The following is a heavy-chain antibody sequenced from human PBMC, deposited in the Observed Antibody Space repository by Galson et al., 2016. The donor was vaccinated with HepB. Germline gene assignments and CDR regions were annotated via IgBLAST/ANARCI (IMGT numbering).Heavy chain of an antibody. V-gene: IGHV3-11*01. CDR1: GFTFSDYY. D-gene: IGHD1-14*01. J-gene: IGHJ4*02. CDR3: ARGRGYTRYYFDY. Sequence: SLRLSCAASGFTFSDYYMSWIRQAPGKGLEWVSYISSSASTIYYADSVKGRFTISRDNAKNSLYLQMNSLRAEDTAVYYCARGRGYTRYYFDYWGQGTLVTVSS. CDR2: ISSSASTI.